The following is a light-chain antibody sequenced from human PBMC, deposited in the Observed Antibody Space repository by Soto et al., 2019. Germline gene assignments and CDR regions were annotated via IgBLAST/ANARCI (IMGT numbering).Light chain of an antibody. V-gene: IGKV1-17*01. CDR2: DAF. CDR1: QDIGDD. CDR3: LQHVNYSWT. Sequence: DIQMTQSPSSLSASVGDRVTITCRASQDIGDDLGWYQQKPGKAPKRLIYDAFSLQSGVPSRFSGSGSGTEFTLTIDGLQPEDFATYYCLQHVNYSWTFGQGTKVDI. J-gene: IGKJ1*01.